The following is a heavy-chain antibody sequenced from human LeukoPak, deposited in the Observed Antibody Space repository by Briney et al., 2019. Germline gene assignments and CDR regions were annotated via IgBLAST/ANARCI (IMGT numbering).Heavy chain of an antibody. CDR3: ASSGSDNWFDP. V-gene: IGHV1-46*01. J-gene: IGHJ5*02. Sequence: VASVKVSCKASGYTFTSYYMHWVRQAPGQGLEWMGIINPSGGSTSYAQKFQGRVTMTRDMSTSTVYMELSSLRSEDTAVYYCASSGSDNWFDPWGQGTLVTVSS. CDR2: INPSGGST. CDR1: GYTFTSYY. D-gene: IGHD1-1*01.